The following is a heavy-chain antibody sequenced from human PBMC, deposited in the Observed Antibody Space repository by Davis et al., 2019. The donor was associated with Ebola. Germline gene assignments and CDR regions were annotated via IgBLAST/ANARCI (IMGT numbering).Heavy chain of an antibody. CDR3: ARGSSKAYYYYGMDV. CDR1: GYTFTSYA. J-gene: IGHJ6*02. V-gene: IGHV1-3*01. Sequence: AASVKVSCKASGYTFTSYAMHWLRQAPGQRLEWMGCINAGNGNTKYSQKFQGRVTITRDTSASTAYMELSSLESEDTALYYGARGSSKAYYYYGMDVWGQGTTVTVSS. D-gene: IGHD6-6*01. CDR2: INAGNGNT.